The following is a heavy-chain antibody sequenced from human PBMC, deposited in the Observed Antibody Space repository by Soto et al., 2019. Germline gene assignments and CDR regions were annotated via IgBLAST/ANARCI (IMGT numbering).Heavy chain of an antibody. CDR3: AGHGRANWFDP. CDR1: GGSLSSTTYY. Sequence: SETLSLTCTVSGGSLSSTTYYWGWIRQPPGKGLEWIGSIYYSGSSNYNPSLKSRVTISVDTSKSQFSLKLSSVTAADTAVYYCAGHGRANWFDPWGQGTLVTVSS. J-gene: IGHJ5*02. V-gene: IGHV4-39*01. CDR2: IYYSGSS.